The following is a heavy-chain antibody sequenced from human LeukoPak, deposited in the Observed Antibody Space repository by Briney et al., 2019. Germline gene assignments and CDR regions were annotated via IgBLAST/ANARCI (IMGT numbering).Heavy chain of an antibody. CDR1: GFTFSSYG. CDR2: IKHDGSEK. D-gene: IGHD3/OR15-3a*01. J-gene: IGHJ6*02. Sequence: GGSLRLSCAASGFTFSSYGMHWVRQAPGKGLEWVANIKHDGSEKFYVDSVMGRFTISRDNAKGSLFLQMNSLRVEDTAVYYCGKDGRTVSVWGQGTTVTVSS. V-gene: IGHV3-7*01. CDR3: GKDGRTVSV.